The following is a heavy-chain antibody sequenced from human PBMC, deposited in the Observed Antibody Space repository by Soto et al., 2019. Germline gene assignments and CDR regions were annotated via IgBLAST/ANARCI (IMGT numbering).Heavy chain of an antibody. V-gene: IGHV1-69*01. CDR1: GNSFSNYA. CDR3: AKSPFVGLWPPNWFDR. D-gene: IGHD1-26*01. Sequence: QVQLVQSEAEVKKPGSSVKVSCKADGNSFSNYAISWLRQAPGQGLEWVGGIISVLGTAKNAQKFQDRVTITADESTATAYMELSSLRSEDTAIYYCAKSPFVGLWPPNWFDRWGQGTLVTVSS. CDR2: IISVLGTA. J-gene: IGHJ5*02.